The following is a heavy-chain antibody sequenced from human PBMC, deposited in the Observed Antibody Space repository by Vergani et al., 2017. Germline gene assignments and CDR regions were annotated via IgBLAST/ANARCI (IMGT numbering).Heavy chain of an antibody. D-gene: IGHD3-9*01. CDR1: GYIFKDNG. Sequence: QVQMVQSGSELRTPGASVKVSCQASGYIFKDNGINWVRQAPGQGLKWMGIINPSGGHTNYAQKFQGRVTMTRDTSTSTVYMELSSLRSEDTAIYYCARGDYGILTGYRYWGQGTLVTVSA. CDR3: ARGDYGILTGYRY. V-gene: IGHV1-46*02. J-gene: IGHJ4*02. CDR2: INPSGGHT.